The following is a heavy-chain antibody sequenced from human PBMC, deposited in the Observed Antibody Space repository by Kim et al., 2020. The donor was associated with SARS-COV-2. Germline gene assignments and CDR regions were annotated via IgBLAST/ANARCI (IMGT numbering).Heavy chain of an antibody. Sequence: ASVKVSCKASGYNLTSYPMNWVRQAPGQGLEWMGWINTNTGSPTYAQDSTGRFVFSLDTSASTAYLQISSLKVEDTAVYYCARQMVRGGGRFDPWGQGTLVTVSA. CDR2: INTNTGSP. D-gene: IGHD3-10*01. V-gene: IGHV7-4-1*02. CDR3: ARQMVRGGGRFDP. J-gene: IGHJ5*02. CDR1: GYNLTSYP.